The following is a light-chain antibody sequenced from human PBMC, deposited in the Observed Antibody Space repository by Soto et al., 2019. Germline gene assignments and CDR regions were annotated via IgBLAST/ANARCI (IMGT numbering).Light chain of an antibody. CDR1: SSDVGNYNL. J-gene: IGLJ2*01. Sequence: QSALTQPASVSGSPGQSITISCTGTSSDVGNYNLVSWYQQHPGKAPKLMIFEDIERPSGVSNRFTGSKSGNTASLTISGLQTEDEADYYCCSSAGGTSVVFGGGTKLTVL. CDR2: EDI. V-gene: IGLV2-23*01. CDR3: CSSAGGTSVV.